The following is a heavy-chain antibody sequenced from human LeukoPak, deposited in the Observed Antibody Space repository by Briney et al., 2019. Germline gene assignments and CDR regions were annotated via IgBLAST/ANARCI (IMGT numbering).Heavy chain of an antibody. D-gene: IGHD1-1*01. CDR2: IKHRGDI. CDR3: ARGPTISETGYFDY. CDR1: GDSFTSDF. V-gene: IGHV4-34*01. Sequence: SETLSLTCAVYGDSFTSDFWSGIRQCPPPGREWIAEIKHRGDINYNLSVKSRVTICVVTSKNQFSLKVTSLTAEDTAVYYCARGPTISETGYFDYWGQGTLVTVSS. J-gene: IGHJ4*03.